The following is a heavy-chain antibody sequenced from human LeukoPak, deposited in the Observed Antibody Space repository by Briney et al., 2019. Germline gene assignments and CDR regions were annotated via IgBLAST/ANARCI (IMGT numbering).Heavy chain of an antibody. D-gene: IGHD6-19*01. Sequence: GGSLRLSCSASGFTFSTLPMHWVRQAPGKGLEYVSGSSSNGGSTYYADSAKGRFIISRDNSKNTLYLQMSNLRPEDTAVYYCVNQISGWVYWGQGTLVTVSS. V-gene: IGHV3-64D*06. CDR1: GFTFSTLP. CDR3: VNQISGWVY. J-gene: IGHJ4*02. CDR2: SSSNGGST.